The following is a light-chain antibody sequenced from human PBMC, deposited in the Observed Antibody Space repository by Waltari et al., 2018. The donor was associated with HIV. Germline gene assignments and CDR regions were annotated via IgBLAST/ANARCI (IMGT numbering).Light chain of an antibody. Sequence: HSVLTQPVSVSGTPGQRVTISCSGNTSNVGSNSVSWYQKLPGMAPNLLIYNKNQRPSRVPDRFSGSKSGTSASLAISGLQSEDEADYYCSSYTGSDTLLGVFGTGTKVTVL. V-gene: IGLV1-44*01. CDR2: NKN. J-gene: IGLJ1*01. CDR3: SSYTGSDTLLGV. CDR1: TSNVGSNS.